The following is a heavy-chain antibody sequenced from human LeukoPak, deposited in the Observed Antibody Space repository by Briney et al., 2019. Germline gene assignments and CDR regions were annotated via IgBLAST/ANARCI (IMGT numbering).Heavy chain of an antibody. D-gene: IGHD2-2*01. CDR2: IIPIFGTA. CDR1: GGTFSSYA. V-gene: IGHV1-69*01. CDR3: ARDVVVPAAIDYYYYCMDV. Sequence: GASVKVSCKASGGTFSSYAISWVRQAPGQGLEWMGGIIPIFGTANYAQKFQGRVTITADESTSTAYMELSSLRSEDTAVYYCARDVVVPAAIDYYYYCMDVWGKGTTVTVSS. J-gene: IGHJ6*03.